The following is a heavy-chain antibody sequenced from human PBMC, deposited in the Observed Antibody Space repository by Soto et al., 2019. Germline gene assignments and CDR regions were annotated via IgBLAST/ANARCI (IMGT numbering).Heavy chain of an antibody. CDR3: ARGRTTRVSRGVANQGYYYMDV. CDR1: GYTFTSYD. D-gene: IGHD5-12*01. Sequence: ASVKVSCKASGYTFTSYDINWVRQATGQGLEWTGWMNPNSGNTGYAQKFQGRVTTTRNTSISTAYMELSSLRSEDTAVYYCARGRTTRVSRGVANQGYYYMDVWGKGTTVTVSS. J-gene: IGHJ6*03. V-gene: IGHV1-8*01. CDR2: MNPNSGNT.